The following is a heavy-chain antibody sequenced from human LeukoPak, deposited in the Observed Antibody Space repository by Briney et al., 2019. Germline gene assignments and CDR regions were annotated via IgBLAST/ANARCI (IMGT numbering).Heavy chain of an antibody. V-gene: IGHV3-30*18. Sequence: GGSLRLSCAASGFTFSSYGMHWVRQAPGKGLEWVAVISYDGSNKYYADSVKGRFTISRDNSKSTLYLQMNSLRAEDTAVYYCAKDPQWLGPYYFDYWGQGTLVTVSS. D-gene: IGHD6-19*01. CDR1: GFTFSSYG. CDR3: AKDPQWLGPYYFDY. CDR2: ISYDGSNK. J-gene: IGHJ4*02.